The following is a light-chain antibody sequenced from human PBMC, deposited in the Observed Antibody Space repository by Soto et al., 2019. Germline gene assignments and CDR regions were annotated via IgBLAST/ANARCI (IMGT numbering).Light chain of an antibody. J-gene: IGKJ1*01. CDR3: HQYNSAPRT. CDR2: AAS. V-gene: IGKV1-27*01. CDR1: QGIRNY. Sequence: DIQMTQSPSSLSASVGDAVTITCRASQGIRNYLAWYQQKPGKVPKLLIYAASTLQSGVPSRFSGSGSGTDFTLTISSLQPEDVATYYCHQYNSAPRTFGQGNKVEIK.